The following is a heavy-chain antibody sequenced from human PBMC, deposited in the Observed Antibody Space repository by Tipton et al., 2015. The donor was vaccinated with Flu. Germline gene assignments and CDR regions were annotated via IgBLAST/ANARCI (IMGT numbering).Heavy chain of an antibody. CDR3: ARIQGGYYGWESYDT. V-gene: IGHV4-59*01. CDR1: GGSISSYY. Sequence: TLSLTCSVSGGSISSYYWSWIRQPPGKGLKWIGYVFYTGSTDYNPSLKSRVTISVDTSNNEFSLELISVTAADTAVYYCARIQGGYYGWESYDTWGQGMLVTVSS. D-gene: IGHD3-10*01. CDR2: VFYTGST. J-gene: IGHJ5*02.